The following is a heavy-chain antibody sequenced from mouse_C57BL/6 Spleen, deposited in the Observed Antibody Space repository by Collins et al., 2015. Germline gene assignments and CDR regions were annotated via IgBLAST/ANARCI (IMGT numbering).Heavy chain of an antibody. D-gene: IGHD2-14*01. Sequence: GFTFSDYYMYWVRQTPEKRLEWVATISDGGSYTYYPDSVKGRFTISRDNAKNNLYLQMSSLRSEDTALYSCTRADYRYDGAWFAYRGQGTLVTVSA. CDR1: GFTFSDYY. CDR3: TRADYRYDGAWFAY. CDR2: ISDGGSYT. J-gene: IGHJ3*01. V-gene: IGHV5-4*02.